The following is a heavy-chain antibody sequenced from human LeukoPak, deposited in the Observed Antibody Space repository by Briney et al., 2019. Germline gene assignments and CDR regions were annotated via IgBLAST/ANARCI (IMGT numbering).Heavy chain of an antibody. CDR2: IIPIFGTA. CDR1: GGTFSSYA. Sequence: SVKVSCKASGGTFSSYAISWVRQAPGQGLEWMGGIIPIFGTANYAQKFQGRVMIAADKSTSTAYMELSSLRSEDTAVYYCAREVSSVVAAYYDYWGQGTLVTVSS. J-gene: IGHJ4*02. D-gene: IGHD2-15*01. V-gene: IGHV1-69*06. CDR3: AREVSSVVAAYYDY.